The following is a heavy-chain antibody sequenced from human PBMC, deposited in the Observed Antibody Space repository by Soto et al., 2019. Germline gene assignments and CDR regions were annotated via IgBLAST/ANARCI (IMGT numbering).Heavy chain of an antibody. J-gene: IGHJ6*02. Sequence: GESLKISCRVSEYTINTYWTGRVRQMPGKGLEWIGIIHPGDSETRYNPSFQGQVTISADKSITTAYLQWSSLKASDTAMYFCARHGNNGPEDTLDVWGQGTTVTVSS. CDR3: ARHGNNGPEDTLDV. CDR1: EYTINTYW. CDR2: IHPGDSET. V-gene: IGHV5-51*01. D-gene: IGHD1-1*01.